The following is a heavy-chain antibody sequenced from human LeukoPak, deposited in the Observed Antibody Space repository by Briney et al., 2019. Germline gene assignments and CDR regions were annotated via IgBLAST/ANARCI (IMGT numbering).Heavy chain of an antibody. CDR3: ARDISQQLELAY. D-gene: IGHD6-13*01. V-gene: IGHV1-46*01. Sequence: GASVKVSCKASGYTFTSYAMHWVRQAPGQGLEWMGIINPSGGSTSYAQKFQGRVTMTRDTSTSTVYMELSSLRSGDTAVYYCARDISQQLELAYWGQGTLVTVSS. J-gene: IGHJ4*02. CDR2: INPSGGST. CDR1: GYTFTSYA.